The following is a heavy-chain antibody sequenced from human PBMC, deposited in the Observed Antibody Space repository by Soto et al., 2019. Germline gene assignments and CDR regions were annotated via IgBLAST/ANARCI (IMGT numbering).Heavy chain of an antibody. CDR3: ARAPYGSPYYYMDV. D-gene: IGHD3-16*01. J-gene: IGHJ6*03. CDR2: IYYSGST. V-gene: IGHV4-59*08. Sequence: PSETLSLTCTVSGGSISSYYWSWIRQPPGKGLELIGYIYYSGSTNYNPSLKSRVTISVDTSKNQFSLQLTSLTAAGTAVYYCARAPYGSPYYYMDVWGKGTTVTAP. CDR1: GGSISSYY.